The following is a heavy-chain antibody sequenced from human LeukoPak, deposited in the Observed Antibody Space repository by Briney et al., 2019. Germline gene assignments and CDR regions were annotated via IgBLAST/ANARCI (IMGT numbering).Heavy chain of an antibody. D-gene: IGHD6-6*01. J-gene: IGHJ4*02. CDR3: ARLTRLSTSPDRYYLDY. CDR2: IYTSGGT. CDR1: GDSISSYY. Sequence: SETLSLTCTVSGDSISSYYWNWIRQPPGKGLEWIGYIYTSGGTNYIPSLKGRVSISIDTSKNQFSLKLSSVTAADSAVYYCARLTRLSTSPDRYYLDYWGQGTLVTVSS. V-gene: IGHV4-4*09.